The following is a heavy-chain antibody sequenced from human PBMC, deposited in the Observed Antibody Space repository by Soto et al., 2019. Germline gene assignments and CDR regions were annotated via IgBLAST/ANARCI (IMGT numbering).Heavy chain of an antibody. Sequence: SETLSLTCAVSGGSISSSNWWSWVRQPPGKGLEWIGEIYHSGSTNYNPSLKSRVTISVDKSKNQFSLKLSSVTAADTAVYYCAGWYYYDSSGSDDAFDIWGQGTMVTVSS. CDR3: AGWYYYDSSGSDDAFDI. CDR1: GGSISSSNW. V-gene: IGHV4-4*02. J-gene: IGHJ3*02. CDR2: IYHSGST. D-gene: IGHD3-22*01.